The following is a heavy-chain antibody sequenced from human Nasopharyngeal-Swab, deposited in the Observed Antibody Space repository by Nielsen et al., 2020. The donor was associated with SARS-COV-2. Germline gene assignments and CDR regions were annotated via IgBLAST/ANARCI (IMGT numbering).Heavy chain of an antibody. V-gene: IGHV1-46*01. CDR1: RYTFTSYY. J-gene: IGHJ5*02. D-gene: IGHD3-10*01. Sequence: VSVTVSCMVSRYTFTSYYMHWVRQAPGQGLEWMGIINPSGGRTSYAQKFQGRVTMTSETSKSTVYLESGSLISEDTAVNYWSRYGKRERPLLWFGKLCVGWFDPWGHGTLVTFTS. CDR3: SRYGKRERPLLWFGKLCVGWFDP. CDR2: INPSGGRT.